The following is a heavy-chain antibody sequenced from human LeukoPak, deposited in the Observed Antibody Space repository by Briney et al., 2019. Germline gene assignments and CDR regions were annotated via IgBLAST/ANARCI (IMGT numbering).Heavy chain of an antibody. CDR1: GYTFTSYG. CDR3: ARCLRGPSYGDFDY. D-gene: IGHD4-17*01. V-gene: IGHV1-18*01. Sequence: VASVEVSCKASGYTFTSYGISWVRQAPGQGLEWMGWISAYNGNTNYAQKLRGRVTMTTDTSTSTAYMELRSLRSDDTAVYYCARCLRGPSYGDFDYWGEGTPVTVSA. CDR2: ISAYNGNT. J-gene: IGHJ4*02.